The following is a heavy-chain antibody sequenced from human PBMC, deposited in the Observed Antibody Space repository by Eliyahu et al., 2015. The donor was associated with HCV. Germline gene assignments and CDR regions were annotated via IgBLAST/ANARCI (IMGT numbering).Heavy chain of an antibody. CDR3: ARELGSALDAEYFQH. CDR1: GYTFSGYY. J-gene: IGHJ1*01. Sequence: QVQLVQSGAEVKKPGASVKVSXKASGYTFSGYYMHWVRQAPGQGLEWMGWINPRSGGTNYAQKFQGRVTMTRDTSIRMAFMELSSLRSDDTAVYYCARELGSALDAEYFQHWGQGTLVTVSS. CDR2: INPRSGGT. D-gene: IGHD3/OR15-3a*01. V-gene: IGHV1-2*02.